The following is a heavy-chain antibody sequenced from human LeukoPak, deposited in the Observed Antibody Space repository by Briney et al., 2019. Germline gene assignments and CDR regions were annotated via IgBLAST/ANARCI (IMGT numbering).Heavy chain of an antibody. D-gene: IGHD1-26*01. J-gene: IGHJ4*02. CDR3: ARWSNFDY. CDR2: ISYDGSNK. Sequence: GGSLRLSCAASGFTFSSYAMHWVRQAPGKGLEWVAVISYDGSNKYYADSVKGRFTISRDNSKNTLYLQMNSLRAEDTAVYCCARWSNFDYWGQGTLVTVSS. CDR1: GFTFSSYA. V-gene: IGHV3-30*04.